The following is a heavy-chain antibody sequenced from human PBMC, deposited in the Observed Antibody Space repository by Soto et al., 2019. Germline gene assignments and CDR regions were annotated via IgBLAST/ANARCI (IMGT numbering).Heavy chain of an antibody. CDR2: LYSNGYT. CDR3: AREVGNRNWFDP. D-gene: IGHD1-1*01. J-gene: IGHJ5*02. Sequence: GGSLRLSCAASWLNVSSNYMNWVRQAPGKGLEWVSVLYSNGYTAYADSVKGRFTISRDNSKNTLNLQMNSLRAEDTAVYYCAREVGNRNWFDPWGQGTLVTVSS. CDR1: WLNVSSNY. V-gene: IGHV3-53*01.